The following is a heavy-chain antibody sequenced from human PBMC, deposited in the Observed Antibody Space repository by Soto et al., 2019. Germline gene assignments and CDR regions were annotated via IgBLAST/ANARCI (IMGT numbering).Heavy chain of an antibody. CDR3: AVGMYYDFWSGYPTDNYYYGMDV. CDR1: GFTVSSNY. D-gene: IGHD3-3*01. CDR2: IYSGGST. Sequence: PGGSLRLSCAASGFTVSSNYMSWVRQAPGKGLEWVSVIYSGGSTYYADSVKGRFTISRDNSKNTLYLQMNSLRAEDTAVYYCAVGMYYDFWSGYPTDNYYYGMDVWGQGTTVTVSS. V-gene: IGHV3-53*01. J-gene: IGHJ6*02.